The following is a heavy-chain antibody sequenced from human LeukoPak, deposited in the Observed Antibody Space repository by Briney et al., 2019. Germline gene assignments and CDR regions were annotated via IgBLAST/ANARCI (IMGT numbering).Heavy chain of an antibody. J-gene: IGHJ4*02. CDR1: GGSISSYY. CDR3: ARGAVKYYYGSGSIFDY. V-gene: IGHV4-4*07. Sequence: ETLSLTCTVSGGSISSYYWSWIRQPAGKGLEWIGRIYTSGSTNYNPSLKSRVTMSVDTSKNQFSLKLSSVTAADTAVYYCARGAVKYYYGSGSIFDYWGQGTPVTVSS. D-gene: IGHD3-10*01. CDR2: IYTSGST.